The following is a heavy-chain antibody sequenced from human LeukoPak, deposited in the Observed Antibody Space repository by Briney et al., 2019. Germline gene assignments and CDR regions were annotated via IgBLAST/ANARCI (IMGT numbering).Heavy chain of an antibody. D-gene: IGHD3-3*01. V-gene: IGHV3-23*01. CDR2: INTSGGST. CDR3: VKALRFVEWPGYKGWFDP. J-gene: IGHJ5*02. Sequence: GGSLRLSCAASGFTFSSYAMSWVRQAPGKGLEWVSVINTSGGSTYYADSVKGRFTISRDNSKNTLYLQMNSLRAEDTAVYYCVKALRFVEWPGYKGWFDPWGQGTLVTVSS. CDR1: GFTFSSYA.